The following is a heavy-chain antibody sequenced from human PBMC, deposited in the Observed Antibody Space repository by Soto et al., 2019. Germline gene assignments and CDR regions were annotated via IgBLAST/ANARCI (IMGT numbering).Heavy chain of an antibody. Sequence: PGGSLRLSCVASEFTFSKYWMHWVRQAPGKGLVWVSRINMDGTKTAYADSVKGRFTVSRDNANNTLYLQMNSLGVEDTAVYYCARDYYYDSRSSSVNWFDPWGQGTLVTVPQ. J-gene: IGHJ5*02. CDR1: EFTFSKYW. V-gene: IGHV3-74*01. CDR3: ARDYYYDSRSSSVNWFDP. D-gene: IGHD3-22*01. CDR2: INMDGTKT.